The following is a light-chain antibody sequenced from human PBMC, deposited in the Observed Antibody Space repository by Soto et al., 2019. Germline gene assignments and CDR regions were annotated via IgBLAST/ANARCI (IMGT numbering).Light chain of an antibody. J-gene: IGKJ3*01. Sequence: DIQMTQSPSPLSASVGDRVTISCRASQNINTFLNWYQQKPGEAPKLLIYASSTLQSGVPSRFSGSGSGTDFTLTISSLQPEDFATYYCQQLDTFPPFGPGTKVDMK. CDR2: ASS. CDR3: QQLDTFPP. V-gene: IGKV1-9*01. CDR1: QNINTF.